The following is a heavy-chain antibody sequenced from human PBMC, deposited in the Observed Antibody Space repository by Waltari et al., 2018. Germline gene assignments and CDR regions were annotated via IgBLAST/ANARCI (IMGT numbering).Heavy chain of an antibody. Sequence: VQQAPGKGLEWMGLVDPEDGETIYAEKFQGRVTITADTSTDTAYMELSSLRSEDTAVYYCATAGYSSSWYKGSVPDYWGQGTLVTVSS. V-gene: IGHV1-69-2*01. CDR2: VDPEDGET. J-gene: IGHJ4*02. D-gene: IGHD6-13*01. CDR3: ATAGYSSSWYKGSVPDY.